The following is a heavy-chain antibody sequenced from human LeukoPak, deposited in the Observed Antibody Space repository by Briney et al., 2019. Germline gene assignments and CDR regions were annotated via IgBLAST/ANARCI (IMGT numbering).Heavy chain of an antibody. D-gene: IGHD5-12*01. V-gene: IGHV3-23*01. CDR2: ISGSGGST. Sequence: QPGGSLRLSCAASGFTFSSYAMSWVRQAPGKGLEWVSAISGSGGSTYYADSVKGRFTISRDNAKNSLYLQMNSLRAEDTAVYYCARASGYDYRWGSYYGMDVWGQGTTVTVSS. CDR1: GFTFSSYA. J-gene: IGHJ6*02. CDR3: ARASGYDYRWGSYYGMDV.